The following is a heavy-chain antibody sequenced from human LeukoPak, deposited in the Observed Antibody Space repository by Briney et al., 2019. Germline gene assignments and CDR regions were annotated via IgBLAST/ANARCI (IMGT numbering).Heavy chain of an antibody. D-gene: IGHD2-2*01. CDR1: GFTFSNAW. Sequence: GGSLRLSCAASGFTFSNAWMSWVRQAPGKGLEWVGCIKSKTDGGTTDYAAPVKGRFTISRDDSKNTLYLQMNSLKTEDTAVYYCTTDPSYQLLYYFDYWGQGTLVTVSS. CDR2: IKSKTDGGTT. V-gene: IGHV3-15*01. J-gene: IGHJ4*02. CDR3: TTDPSYQLLYYFDY.